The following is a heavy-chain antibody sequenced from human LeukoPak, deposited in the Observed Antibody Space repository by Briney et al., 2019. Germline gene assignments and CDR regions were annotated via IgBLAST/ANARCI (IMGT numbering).Heavy chain of an antibody. Sequence: PSETLSLTCTVSGGSISTYWSWIRQPPGKGLEWIGYIYYSGSTDYNPSLKSRVTISVDTSKNQLSLKLSSVTAADTAVHYCARGSGWYFYWGQGTLVTVSS. J-gene: IGHJ4*02. D-gene: IGHD6-19*01. CDR3: ARGSGWYFY. CDR2: IYYSGST. CDR1: GGSISTY. V-gene: IGHV4-59*01.